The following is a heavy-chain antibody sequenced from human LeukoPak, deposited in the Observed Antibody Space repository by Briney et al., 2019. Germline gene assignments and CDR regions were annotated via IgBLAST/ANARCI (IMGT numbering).Heavy chain of an antibody. J-gene: IGHJ4*02. D-gene: IGHD4-17*01. Sequence: GGSPRLSCAASGFTFSSYSMNWVRQAPGKGLEWVSSISSSSSYIYYADSVKGRFTISRDNAKNSLYLQMNSLRAEDTAVYYCARARFYDYGDGNYFDYWGQGTLVTVSS. CDR2: ISSSSSYI. CDR1: GFTFSSYS. CDR3: ARARFYDYGDGNYFDY. V-gene: IGHV3-21*01.